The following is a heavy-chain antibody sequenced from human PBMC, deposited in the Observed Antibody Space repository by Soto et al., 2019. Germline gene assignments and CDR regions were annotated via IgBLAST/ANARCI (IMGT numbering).Heavy chain of an antibody. CDR3: ARGSMIAFGGVNTKGYFDY. D-gene: IGHD3-16*01. CDR2: IYYSGST. Sequence: QVQLQESGPGLVKPSQTLSLTCTVSGGSISRGGYYWSWIRQHPGKGLEWIGYIYYSGSTYYNPSLKSRVTISVDTSKNQFSLKLSSVTAADTAVYYCARGSMIAFGGVNTKGYFDYWGQGTLVTVSS. CDR1: GGSISRGGYY. J-gene: IGHJ4*02. V-gene: IGHV4-31*03.